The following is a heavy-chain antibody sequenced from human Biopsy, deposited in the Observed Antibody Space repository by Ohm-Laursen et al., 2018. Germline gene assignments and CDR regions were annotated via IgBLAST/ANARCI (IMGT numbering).Heavy chain of an antibody. CDR2: ISWNSGSV. CDR3: VRRIPLYGMDV. CDR1: GFTFSNYA. D-gene: IGHD2-2*02. J-gene: IGHJ6*02. Sequence: SLRLSCAASGFTFSNYAMNWVRQAPGKGLEWVSGISWNSGSVVYADSVRGRFTISRDNGEYSLFLQMNSLRVDDTAVYYCVRRIPLYGMDVWGQGTTVTVSS. V-gene: IGHV3-9*01.